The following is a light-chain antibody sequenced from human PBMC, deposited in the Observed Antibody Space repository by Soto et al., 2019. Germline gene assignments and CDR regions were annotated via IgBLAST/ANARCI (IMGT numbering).Light chain of an antibody. Sequence: EIVMTQSPATLSVSPGERATLSCRASQSVSSDFAWYQQKPGQSPRLLIYGASTRATGIPARFSGSGSGTEFTLTISSLQSEDFAGYYCQQYNNWPYTFGQGTNLEIK. CDR2: GAS. CDR3: QQYNNWPYT. J-gene: IGKJ2*01. CDR1: QSVSSD. V-gene: IGKV3-15*01.